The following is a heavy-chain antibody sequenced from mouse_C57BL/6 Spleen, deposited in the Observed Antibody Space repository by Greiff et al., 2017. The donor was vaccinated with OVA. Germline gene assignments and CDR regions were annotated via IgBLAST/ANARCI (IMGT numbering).Heavy chain of an antibody. CDR1: GYTFTSYW. V-gene: IGHV1-61*01. D-gene: IGHD2-1*01. CDR2: IYPSDSET. J-gene: IGHJ3*01. Sequence: QVQLKQSGAELVRPGSSVKLSCKASGYTFTSYWMDWVKQRPGQGLEWIGNIYPSDSETHYNQKFKDKATLTVDKSSSTAYMQLSSLTSEDSAVYYCARRDGNLFAYWGQGTLVTVSA. CDR3: ARRDGNLFAY.